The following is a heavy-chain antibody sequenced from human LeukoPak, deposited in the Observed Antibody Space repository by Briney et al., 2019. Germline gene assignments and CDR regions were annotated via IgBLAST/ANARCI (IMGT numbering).Heavy chain of an antibody. CDR1: GFTFSSYA. D-gene: IGHD2-15*01. V-gene: IGHV3-23*01. CDR2: VSGSGGST. Sequence: GGSLRLSCAASGFTFSSYAMSWVRQAPGKGLEWVSTVSGSGGSTYYADSVKGRFTISRDNSKNTLYLQMNSLRAEDTAVYYCTRGGGYSYYWGQGTLVTVSS. J-gene: IGHJ4*02. CDR3: TRGGGYSYY.